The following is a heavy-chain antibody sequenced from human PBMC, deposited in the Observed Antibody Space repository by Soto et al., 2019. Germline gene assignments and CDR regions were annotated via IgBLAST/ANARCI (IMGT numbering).Heavy chain of an antibody. D-gene: IGHD1-26*01. V-gene: IGHV1-46*01. CDR3: ARSSMTGPTTLVDY. CDR2: INPRSGNT. J-gene: IGHJ4*02. Sequence: SXKVSFKTSGYTXSTYYINWVRQAPGQGLEWMGLINPRSGNTPYAQNFQGRVAVTRDTSTSTVYMELSGIRSDDTAVYYCARSSMTGPTTLVDYWGQGTLGTVSS. CDR1: GYTXSTYY.